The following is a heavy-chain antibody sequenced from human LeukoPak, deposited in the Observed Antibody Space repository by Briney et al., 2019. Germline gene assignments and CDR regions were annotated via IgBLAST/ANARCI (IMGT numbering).Heavy chain of an antibody. CDR2: ISSTSSTI. Sequence: GGSLRLSCTASGFTFSSYSMNWVRQAPGKGLEWLSYISSTSSTIYYANSVKGRFTISRDNAKNSLYLQMNSLRDEDTAVYYCAGDRYSGIYGGVFDYWGQGTLVTVSS. J-gene: IGHJ4*02. D-gene: IGHD1-26*01. V-gene: IGHV3-48*02. CDR1: GFTFSSYS. CDR3: AGDRYSGIYGGVFDY.